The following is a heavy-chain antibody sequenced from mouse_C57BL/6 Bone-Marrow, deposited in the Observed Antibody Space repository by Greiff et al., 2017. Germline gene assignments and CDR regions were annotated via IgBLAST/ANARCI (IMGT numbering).Heavy chain of an antibody. V-gene: IGHV3-8*01. CDR2: ISYSGST. Sequence: EVQLQESGPGLAKPSQTLSLTCSVTGYSITSDYWNWIRKFPGNKLEYMGYISYSGSTHYNPSLKSRISITRDTSKNQYYLQLNSVTTEDTATYYCAREGYGYYDSYWYFDVWGTGTTVTVSS. CDR3: AREGYGYYDSYWYFDV. CDR1: GYSITSDY. D-gene: IGHD2-3*01. J-gene: IGHJ1*03.